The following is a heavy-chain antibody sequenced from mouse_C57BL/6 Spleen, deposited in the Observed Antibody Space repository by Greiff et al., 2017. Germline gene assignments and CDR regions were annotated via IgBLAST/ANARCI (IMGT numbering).Heavy chain of an antibody. Sequence: EVQVVESGEGLVKPGGSLKLSCAASGFTFSSYAMSWVRQTPEKRLEWVAYISSGGDYIYYADTVKGRFTISRDNARNTLYLQMSSLKSEDTAMYYCTRDRAYYSNYDAMDYWGQGTSVTVSS. CDR3: TRDRAYYSNYDAMDY. J-gene: IGHJ4*01. D-gene: IGHD2-5*01. V-gene: IGHV5-9-1*02. CDR1: GFTFSSYA. CDR2: ISSGGDYI.